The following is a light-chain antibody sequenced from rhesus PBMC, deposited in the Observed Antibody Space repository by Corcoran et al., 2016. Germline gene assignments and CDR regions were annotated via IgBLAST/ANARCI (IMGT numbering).Light chain of an antibody. V-gene: IGKV3-10*01. CDR2: AAS. CDR3: YQHSSGYS. Sequence: QVILTQSPATLSLSPGERATLSCRASQSVSIYLAWYQQKPGQSPRLLNYAASTRATGIPDRFSGSGSGTDFTLTISSLEPEDVGVYHCYQHSSGYSFGQGTKVEIK. CDR1: QSVSIY. J-gene: IGKJ2*01.